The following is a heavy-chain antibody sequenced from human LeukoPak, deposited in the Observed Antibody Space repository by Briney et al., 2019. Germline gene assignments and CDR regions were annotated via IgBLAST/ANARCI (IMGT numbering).Heavy chain of an antibody. D-gene: IGHD5-18*01. CDR1: GFTFSSYG. CDR3: SKGIQLWVNYFDY. V-gene: IGHV3-30*18. Sequence: GRSLRLSCAASGFTFSSYGMHWVRQAPGKGLEWVAVKSYDGSNKYYADSVKGRFTISRDNSKNTLYLQMNSLRAEDTAVYYCSKGIQLWVNYFDYWGQGTLVTVSS. J-gene: IGHJ4*02. CDR2: KSYDGSNK.